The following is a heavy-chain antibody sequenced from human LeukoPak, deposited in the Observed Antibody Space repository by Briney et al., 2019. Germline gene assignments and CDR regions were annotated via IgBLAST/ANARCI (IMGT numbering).Heavy chain of an antibody. D-gene: IGHD7-27*01. CDR3: ATVSGAGGFLHK. CDR1: GDFISGSY. Sequence: SETLSLTCTVSGDFISGSYWSWVRQPAGKGLEWIGRVYTTGTTNFNPSLKSRLTMSVDASKKQLYLRLNSVTAADTAIYFCATVSGAGGFLHKWGQGILVTVSS. V-gene: IGHV4-4*07. CDR2: VYTTGTT. J-gene: IGHJ4*02.